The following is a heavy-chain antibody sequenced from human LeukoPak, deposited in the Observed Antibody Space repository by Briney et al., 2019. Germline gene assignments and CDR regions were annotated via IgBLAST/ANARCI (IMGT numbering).Heavy chain of an antibody. J-gene: IGHJ6*03. CDR2: MNPNSGNT. CDR1: GYTFTSYD. V-gene: IGHV1-8*03. CDR3: ARSGAAAGRAYYYYYMDV. D-gene: IGHD6-13*01. Sequence: ASVKVSCKASGYTFTSYDINWVRQATGQGLEWMGWMNPNSGNTGYAQKFQGRVTITRNTSISTAYMEPSSLRSEDTAVYYCARSGAAAGRAYYYYYMDVWGKGTTVTVSS.